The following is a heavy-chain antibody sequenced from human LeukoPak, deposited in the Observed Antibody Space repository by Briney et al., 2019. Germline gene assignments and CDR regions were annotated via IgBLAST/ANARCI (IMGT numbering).Heavy chain of an antibody. CDR2: ISGSGGST. Sequence: GGSLRLSCAASGFTFSSYAMSWVRQAPGKGLEWVSAISGSGGSTYYADSVKGRFTISRDNAKNSLYLQMNSLRAEDTAVYYCARDRAYDAFDIWGQGTMVTVSS. J-gene: IGHJ3*02. D-gene: IGHD2-21*01. CDR3: ARDRAYDAFDI. V-gene: IGHV3-23*01. CDR1: GFTFSSYA.